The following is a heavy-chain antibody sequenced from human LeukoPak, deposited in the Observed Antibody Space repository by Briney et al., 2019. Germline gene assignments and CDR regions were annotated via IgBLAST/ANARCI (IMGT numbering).Heavy chain of an antibody. J-gene: IGHJ3*02. CDR2: IYSHSNYK. Sequence: GGSLRLSRATSGFSYNTFKKNCVRQGPAKRLEWGSYIYSHSNYKYYADSVKGRFSISRDNGKNSLFLQMNSLRPEDTAVYYCAREDGVVGGNSAFDIWGQGTVVTVSS. D-gene: IGHD1-26*01. V-gene: IGHV3-21*01. CDR3: AREDGVVGGNSAFDI. CDR1: GFSYNTFK.